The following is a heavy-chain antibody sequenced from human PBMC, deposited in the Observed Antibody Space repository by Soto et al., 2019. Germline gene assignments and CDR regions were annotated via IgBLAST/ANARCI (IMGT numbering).Heavy chain of an antibody. D-gene: IGHD2-15*01. Sequence: ASVKVSCKASGYTFTSYAMHWVRQAPGQRLEWMGWINAGNGNTEYSQKFQGRVTITRDTSASTAYMELSSLRSEDTAVYYCARVGLGIWSFHAFDIWGQGTMVTVSS. CDR1: GYTFTSYA. J-gene: IGHJ3*02. V-gene: IGHV1-3*01. CDR2: INAGNGNT. CDR3: ARVGLGIWSFHAFDI.